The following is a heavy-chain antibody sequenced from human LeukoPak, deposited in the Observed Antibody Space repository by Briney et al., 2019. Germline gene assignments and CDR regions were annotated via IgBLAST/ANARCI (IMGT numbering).Heavy chain of an antibody. CDR3: ARGETPSPYDFWSGGPFNFDY. CDR2: IYYSGST. CDR1: GGSISSGGYY. Sequence: KPSETLSLTCTVSGGSISSGGYYWSWIRQHPAKGLEWIGYIYYSGSTYYNPSLKSRVTISVDTSKNQFSLKLSSVTAADTAVYYCARGETPSPYDFWSGGPFNFDYWGQGTLVTVSS. D-gene: IGHD3-3*01. J-gene: IGHJ4*02. V-gene: IGHV4-31*03.